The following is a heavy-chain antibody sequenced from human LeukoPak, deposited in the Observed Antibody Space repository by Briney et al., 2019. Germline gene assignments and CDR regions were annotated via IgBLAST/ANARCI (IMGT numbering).Heavy chain of an antibody. CDR1: GFTFSSYS. CDR2: ISSSSSYI. J-gene: IGHJ3*02. V-gene: IGHV3-21*01. Sequence: GGSLRLSCAASGFTFSSYSMNWVRQAPGKGLEWVSSISSSSSYIYYADSVKGRFTISRDNAKNSLYLQMNSLRAEDTAVYYCATVLWFGELYAFDIWGQGTMVTVSS. D-gene: IGHD3-10*01. CDR3: ATVLWFGELYAFDI.